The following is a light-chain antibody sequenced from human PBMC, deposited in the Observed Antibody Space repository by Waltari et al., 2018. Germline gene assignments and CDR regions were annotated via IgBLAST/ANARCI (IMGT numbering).Light chain of an antibody. J-gene: IGLJ2*01. CDR1: TGAVTSGFY. Sequence: QTVVTQEPSVTVSPGGTVTLTCASSTGAVTSGFYPNWFQQKPGQAPRALISSIKQRHSWTPARFSGSLLGGKAALTLSGVQPEDEAVYYCLLYYGALDWIFGGGTNLTVL. CDR3: LLYYGALDWI. V-gene: IGLV7-43*01. CDR2: SIK.